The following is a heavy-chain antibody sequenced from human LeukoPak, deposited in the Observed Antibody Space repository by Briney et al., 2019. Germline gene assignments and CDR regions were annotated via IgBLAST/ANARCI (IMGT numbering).Heavy chain of an antibody. Sequence: ASVKLSCKASGYTFTGYYMQWVRQAPGQGLEWIGWIDPKSGDTNYAQKFQGRFTMTRDTSITTAYMELSRLRSDDTAVYNCGRDGIATAVGGGWGEGCLVTVSS. V-gene: IGHV1-2*02. CDR2: IDPKSGDT. CDR1: GYTFTGYY. CDR3: GRDGIATAVGGG. J-gene: IGHJ4*02. D-gene: IGHD6-25*01.